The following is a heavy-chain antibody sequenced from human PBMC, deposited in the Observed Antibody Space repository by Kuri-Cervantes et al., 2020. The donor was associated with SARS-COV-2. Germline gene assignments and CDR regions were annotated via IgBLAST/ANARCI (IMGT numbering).Heavy chain of an antibody. CDR1: GDSISSNSYF. J-gene: IGHJ4*02. Sequence: SETLSLTCTVSGDSISSNSYFWGWIRQPPGRGLEWIGSIYYSGSTYYNPSLKSRVTISVDTSKKQFSLKLSSVTAADTAIYYCVRAAAGIYYFDYWGQGTLVTVSS. D-gene: IGHD6-13*01. CDR2: IYYSGST. V-gene: IGHV4-39*01. CDR3: VRAAAGIYYFDY.